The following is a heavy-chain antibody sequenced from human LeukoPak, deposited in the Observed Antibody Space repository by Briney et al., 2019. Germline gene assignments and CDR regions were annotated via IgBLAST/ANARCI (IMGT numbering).Heavy chain of an antibody. CDR1: GGTFSSYA. J-gene: IGHJ4*02. CDR2: IIPILGIA. Sequence: SVKVSCKASGGTFSSYAISWVRQAPGQGLKWMGRIIPILGIANYAQKFQGRVTITADKSTSTAYMELSSLRSEDTAVYYCARAAAAGNRVLDYWGQGTLVTVSS. CDR3: ARAAAAGNRVLDY. V-gene: IGHV1-69*04. D-gene: IGHD6-13*01.